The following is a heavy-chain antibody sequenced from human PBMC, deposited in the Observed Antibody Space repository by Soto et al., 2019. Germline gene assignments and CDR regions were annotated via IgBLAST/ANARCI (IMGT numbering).Heavy chain of an antibody. CDR1: GFSFGSYA. J-gene: IGHJ4*02. CDR3: AKGEVRGIIPSYFDY. D-gene: IGHD3-10*01. Sequence: GGPLRLSCAASGFSFGSYALSWVRQAPDKGLEWVARISNDGSNEYYVDSVKGRFTISRDNSKNTLYLQMDSLRAEDTAVYYCAKGEVRGIIPSYFDYWGLGTLVTVSS. V-gene: IGHV3-30*18. CDR2: ISNDGSNE.